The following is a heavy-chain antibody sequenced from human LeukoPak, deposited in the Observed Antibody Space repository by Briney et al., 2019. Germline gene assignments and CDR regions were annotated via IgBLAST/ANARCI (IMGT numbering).Heavy chain of an antibody. CDR3: ARDKGVWSGYFDY. CDR2: INPNSGGT. CDR1: GYTFTGYY. Sequence: GASVKVSCKASGYTFTGYYMHWVRQAPGQGLEWMGWINPNSGGTNYAQKFQGRVTMTRDTSISTAYMELSRLRCDDTAVYYCARDKGVWSGYFDYWGQGTLVTVSS. J-gene: IGHJ4*02. V-gene: IGHV1-2*02. D-gene: IGHD3-3*01.